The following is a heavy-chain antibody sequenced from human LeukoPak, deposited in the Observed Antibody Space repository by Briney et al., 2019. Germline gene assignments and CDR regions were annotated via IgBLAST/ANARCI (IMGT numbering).Heavy chain of an antibody. CDR1: GFTFSNHW. J-gene: IGHJ4*02. D-gene: IGHD5-18*01. CDR3: ARGGSDTAMAHDY. V-gene: IGHV3-74*01. Sequence: GGSLRLSCAASGFTFSNHWMHWVRQAPGKGLMWVSRISRGASRTDYADSVKGRFTISRDDAKNTLYLQVNRLRVEDTGVYFCARGGSDTAMAHDYWGQGILVTVSS. CDR2: ISRGASRT.